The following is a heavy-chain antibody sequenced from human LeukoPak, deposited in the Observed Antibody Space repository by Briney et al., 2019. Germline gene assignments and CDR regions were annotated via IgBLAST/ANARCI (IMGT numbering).Heavy chain of an antibody. CDR1: GFTLSSYG. J-gene: IGHJ4*02. CDR2: ISATGGTT. CDR3: AKDPSIAVAGTLDY. Sequence: GGTLRLSCAASGFTLSSYGMSWVRQAPGKGLEWVSAISATGGTTYYADSVKGRFTISRDNSKNTLYLQMNSLRAEDTAVYYCAKDPSIAVAGTLDYWGQGTLVTVSS. D-gene: IGHD6-19*01. V-gene: IGHV3-23*01.